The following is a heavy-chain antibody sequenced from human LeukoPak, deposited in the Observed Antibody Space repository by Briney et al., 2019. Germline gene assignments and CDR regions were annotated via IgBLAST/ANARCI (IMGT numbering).Heavy chain of an antibody. CDR1: GGSISSISYY. D-gene: IGHD2-8*01. CDR3: ARVHCTNGVCYGVGWFDP. Sequence: PSETLSLTCTVSGGSISSISYYWGWLRQPPGKGLEWIGSMYHNGSTYYNPSLKSRVTISVDTSKNQFSLKLSSVTAADTAVYYCARVHCTNGVCYGVGWFDPWGQGTLVTVSS. CDR2: MYHNGST. J-gene: IGHJ5*02. V-gene: IGHV4-39*07.